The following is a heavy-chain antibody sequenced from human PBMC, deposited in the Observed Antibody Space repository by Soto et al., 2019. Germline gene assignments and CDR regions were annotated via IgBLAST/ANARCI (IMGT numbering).Heavy chain of an antibody. Sequence: GGSLRLSCAASGFNFITSGMHWVRQAPGKGLEWVTVMWYDGTGEDYADSVKGRFTISRDNRKNSLFLQMNSLRTEDTALYYCAKDKYSSTPNDYGMDVWGQGTMVTVSS. V-gene: IGHV3-33*03. D-gene: IGHD6-19*01. J-gene: IGHJ6*02. CDR3: AKDKYSSTPNDYGMDV. CDR1: GFNFITSG. CDR2: MWYDGTGE.